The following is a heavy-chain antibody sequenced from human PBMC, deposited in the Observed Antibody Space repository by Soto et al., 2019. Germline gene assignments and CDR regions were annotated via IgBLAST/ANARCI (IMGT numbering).Heavy chain of an antibody. Sequence: EVQLVESGGGLVQPGGSLRLPCAASGFTFSSYSMNWVRQDPGKGLEWVSYISSSSSTIYYADSVKGRFTIARDNAKKSLYLQMNSLRDEDTAVYYCARGNPITLIVVVAPDFDYWGQGTLVTVSS. CDR3: ARGNPITLIVVVAPDFDY. D-gene: IGHD3-22*01. J-gene: IGHJ4*02. V-gene: IGHV3-48*02. CDR1: GFTFSSYS. CDR2: ISSSSSTI.